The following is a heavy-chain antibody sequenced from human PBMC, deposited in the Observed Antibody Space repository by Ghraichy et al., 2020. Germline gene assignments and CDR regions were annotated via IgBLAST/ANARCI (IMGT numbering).Heavy chain of an antibody. Sequence: ASVKVSCKTSGYIFAGYYIHWVRQAPGQGLEWIGRINPSSGGTNHAQKFQGRVALTRDTSIRTAFMQLSSLRPDDTATYYCAREFRPSYCSADSCYPKDGVDFGGKGTMVPLSS. CDR1: GYIFAGYY. J-gene: IGHJ3*01. CDR2: INPSSGGT. D-gene: IGHD2-15*01. V-gene: IGHV1-2*06. CDR3: AREFRPSYCSADSCYPKDGVDF.